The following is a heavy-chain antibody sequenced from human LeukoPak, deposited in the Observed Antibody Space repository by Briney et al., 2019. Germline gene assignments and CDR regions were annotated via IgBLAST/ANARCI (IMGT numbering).Heavy chain of an antibody. Sequence: SETLSLTCTVSGGSISSYYWSWIRQPAGKGLEWIGRIYISGSTNYNPSLKSRVTMSVDTSKNQFSLKLSSVTAADTAVYYCARDRAFPPRNWFDPWGQGTLVTVSS. J-gene: IGHJ5*02. CDR1: GGSISSYY. CDR2: IYISGST. CDR3: ARDRAFPPRNWFDP. V-gene: IGHV4-4*07. D-gene: IGHD3-10*01.